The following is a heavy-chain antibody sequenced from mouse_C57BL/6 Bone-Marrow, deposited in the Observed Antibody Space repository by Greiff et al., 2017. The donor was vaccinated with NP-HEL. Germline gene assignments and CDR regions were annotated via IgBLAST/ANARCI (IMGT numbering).Heavy chain of an antibody. CDR2: IHPNSGST. CDR1: GYTFTSYW. V-gene: IGHV1-64*01. CDR3: AAPSIYEDY. D-gene: IGHD1-1*01. Sequence: VKLQQPGAELVKPGASVKLSCKASGYTFTSYWMHWVKQRPGQGLEWIGMIHPNSGSTNYNEKFKSKATLTVDKSSSTAYMQLSSLTSEDSAVYYCAAPSIYEDYWGQGTLVTVSA. J-gene: IGHJ3*01.